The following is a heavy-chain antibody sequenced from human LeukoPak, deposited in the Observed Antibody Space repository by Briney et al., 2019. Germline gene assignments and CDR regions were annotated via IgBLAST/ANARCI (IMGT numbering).Heavy chain of an antibody. CDR3: ARETVHNWFDP. CDR1: GGSISSGGYY. J-gene: IGHJ5*02. Sequence: SQTLSLTCTVSGGSISSGGYYWSWIRQHPGKGLEWIGYIYYSGSTYYNPSLKSRVTISVNTSKNQFSLKLSSVTAADTAVYYCARETVHNWFDPWGQGTLVTVSS. V-gene: IGHV4-31*03. CDR2: IYYSGST. D-gene: IGHD1-1*01.